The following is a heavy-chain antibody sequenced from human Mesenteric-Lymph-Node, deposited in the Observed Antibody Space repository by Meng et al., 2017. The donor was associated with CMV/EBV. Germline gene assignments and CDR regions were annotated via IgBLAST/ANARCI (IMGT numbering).Heavy chain of an antibody. Sequence: GGSLRLSCAASGFNFNNYAMSWVRQAPGKGLEWVSSITGSGDLTYYADSVKGRFTISRDNSKNTLHLQMHSLRAEDTALYYCAKDRWTIVEYYFDNWGQGTLVTVSS. CDR1: GFNFNNYA. V-gene: IGHV3-23*01. D-gene: IGHD2-21*01. J-gene: IGHJ4*02. CDR2: ITGSGDLT. CDR3: AKDRWTIVEYYFDN.